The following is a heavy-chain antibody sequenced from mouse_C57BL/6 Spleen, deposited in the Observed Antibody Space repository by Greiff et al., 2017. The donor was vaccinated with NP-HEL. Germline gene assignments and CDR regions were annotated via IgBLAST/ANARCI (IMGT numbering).Heavy chain of an antibody. V-gene: IGHV1-61*01. CDR3: ANLYAMDY. J-gene: IGHJ4*01. CDR1: GYTFTSYW. CDR2: IYPSDSET. Sequence: VQLQQPGAELVRPGSSVKLSCKASGYTFTSYWMDWVKQRPGQGLEWIGNIYPSDSETHYNQKFKDKATLTVDKSSSTAYMQLSSLTSEDPAVYYCANLYAMDYWGQGTSVTVSS.